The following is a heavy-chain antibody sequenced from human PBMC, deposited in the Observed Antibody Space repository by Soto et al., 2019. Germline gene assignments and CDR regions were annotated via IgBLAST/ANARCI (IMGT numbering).Heavy chain of an antibody. CDR3: ARAGGTTVTGLWHFDS. CDR2: IWYDGTRK. V-gene: IGHV3-33*01. J-gene: IGHJ4*02. CDR1: GFTFNTYS. D-gene: IGHD4-17*01. Sequence: QVQLEESGGGVVQPGRSLRLSCEASGFTFNTYSMHWVRQPPGKGLEWLAAIWYDGTRKYYADSVKGRFIISRDNSKKTLYLEMNSLRAEDTAVYYCARAGGTTVTGLWHFDSWGQGTLVTVSS.